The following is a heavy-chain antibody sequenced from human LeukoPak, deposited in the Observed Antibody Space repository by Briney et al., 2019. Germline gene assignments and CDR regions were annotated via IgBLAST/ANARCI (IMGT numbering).Heavy chain of an antibody. CDR2: ISAYNGNT. CDR1: GYTFTSYG. J-gene: IGHJ6*03. Sequence: GASVKVSCKASGYTFTSYGISWVRQAPGQGLEWMGWISAYNGNTNYAQKLQGRVTVTTDTSTSTAYMELSSLRSEDTAVYYCARGPEGYYYYYYMDVWGKGTTVTVSS. CDR3: ARGPEGYYYYYYMDV. V-gene: IGHV1-18*01.